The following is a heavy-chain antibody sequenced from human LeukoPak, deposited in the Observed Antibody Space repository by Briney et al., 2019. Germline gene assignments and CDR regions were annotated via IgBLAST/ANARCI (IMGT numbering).Heavy chain of an antibody. J-gene: IGHJ4*02. D-gene: IGHD3-10*01. CDR2: IYTSGST. CDR3: ARGLLWFGELYYFDY. Sequence: PSETLSLTCTVSGGSISSYYWSWIRQPAGKGLEWIGRIYTSGSTNYNPSLKSRVTMSVDTSKNQFSLKLSSVTAADTALYYCARGLLWFGELYYFDYWGQGTLVTVSS. CDR1: GGSISSYY. V-gene: IGHV4-4*07.